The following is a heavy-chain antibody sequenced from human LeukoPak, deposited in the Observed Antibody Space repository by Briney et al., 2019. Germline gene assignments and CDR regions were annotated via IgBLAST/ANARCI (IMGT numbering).Heavy chain of an antibody. J-gene: IGHJ4*02. D-gene: IGHD1-26*01. CDR2: IKPNCGGT. CDR3: ARGRRILVGDTNAGDFFDY. CDR1: GYTFTDYY. V-gene: IGHV1-2*02. Sequence: ASVKVSCKASGYTFTDYYIHWVRQAPGQGLEWMGWIKPNCGGTYCARKFQGSVTMTRDTSISTAYMELSRLKSDDTAVYYCARGRRILVGDTNAGDFFDYWGRGSLVTVSS.